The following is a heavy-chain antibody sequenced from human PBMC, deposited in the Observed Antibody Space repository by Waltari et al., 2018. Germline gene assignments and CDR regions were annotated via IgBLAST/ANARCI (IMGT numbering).Heavy chain of an antibody. V-gene: IGHV3-23*01. J-gene: IGHJ1*01. D-gene: IGHD6-19*01. CDR3: AKDLGYSSGFEYLQH. CDR2: ISGSGGST. Sequence: MSWVRQAPGKGLEWVSAISGSGGSTYYADSVKGRFTISRDNSKNTLYLQMNSLRAEDTAVYYCAKDLGYSSGFEYLQHWGQGTLVTVSS.